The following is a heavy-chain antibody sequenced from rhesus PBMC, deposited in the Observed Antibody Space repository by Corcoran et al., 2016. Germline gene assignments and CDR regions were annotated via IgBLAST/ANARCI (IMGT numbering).Heavy chain of an antibody. Sequence: QVQLQESGPGLVKPSETLSLTCAVSGYSLSSGYGWGLIRQPPGKGLEWIGQIYGGSGSTYYNPSLKSRVTVSKDTSNNQFSLKLSSVTAADTAVYYCARGASLNRFDVWGPGVLVTVSS. CDR3: ARGASLNRFDV. CDR2: IYGGSGST. V-gene: IGHV4-127*01. J-gene: IGHJ5-1*01. CDR1: GYSLSSGYG.